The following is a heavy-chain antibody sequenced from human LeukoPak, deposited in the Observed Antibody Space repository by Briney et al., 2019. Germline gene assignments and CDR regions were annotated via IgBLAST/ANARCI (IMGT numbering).Heavy chain of an antibody. D-gene: IGHD3-22*01. CDR3: ARDRPAYYYDSSGYP. CDR1: GASISSGSYD. Sequence: SQTLSLTCTVAGASISSGSYDWGWIRQPAGKGLEGIARIYISGSTNYNPYLKSRVTISVDTSKNQFSLKLSSVTAADTAVYYCARDRPAYYYDSSGYPWGQGTLVTVSS. CDR2: IYISGST. J-gene: IGHJ5*02. V-gene: IGHV4-61*02.